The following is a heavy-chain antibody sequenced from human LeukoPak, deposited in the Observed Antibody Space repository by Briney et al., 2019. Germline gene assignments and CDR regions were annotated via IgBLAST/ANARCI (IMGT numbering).Heavy chain of an antibody. CDR2: ISYDGSNK. CDR3: ARIAYCGGVCYSGYFDY. Sequence: GGSLRLSCAASGFTFSSYGMHWVRQAPGKGLEWVAVISYDGSNKYYADSVKGRFTISRDNSKNTLYLQMNSLRAEDTAVYYCARIAYCGGVCYSGYFDYWGQGTLVTVSS. D-gene: IGHD2-21*02. J-gene: IGHJ4*02. V-gene: IGHV3-30*03. CDR1: GFTFSSYG.